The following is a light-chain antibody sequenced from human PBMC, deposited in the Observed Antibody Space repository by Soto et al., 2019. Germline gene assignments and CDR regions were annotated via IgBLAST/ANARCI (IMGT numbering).Light chain of an antibody. CDR2: GAS. V-gene: IGKV3-20*01. Sequence: EIVLTQSPGTLSLSPGERATLSCRASQSVSSSYLAWYQQKPGQAPRLLIYGASSRPTGVPDRFSGSGSGTDFTLTISRLEPADFAVYYCQQYGSSRWTFGQGTKVDIK. CDR1: QSVSSSY. J-gene: IGKJ1*01. CDR3: QQYGSSRWT.